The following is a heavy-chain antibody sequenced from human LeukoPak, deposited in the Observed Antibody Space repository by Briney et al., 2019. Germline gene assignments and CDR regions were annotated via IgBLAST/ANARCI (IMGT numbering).Heavy chain of an antibody. CDR3: AIIPYSRWPPARLDP. CDR1: TFIFHGYV. V-gene: IGHV3-23*01. CDR2: ISGSGAYT. D-gene: IGHD6-13*01. J-gene: IGHJ5*02. Sequence: PGGSLRLSCAGSTFIFHGYVMTWVRQAPGKGLQYIASISGSGAYTYYADSVKGRFTISRDNSKNTLFLQMNSLRAEDTAVYYCAIIPYSRWPPARLDPWGQGTLVTVSS.